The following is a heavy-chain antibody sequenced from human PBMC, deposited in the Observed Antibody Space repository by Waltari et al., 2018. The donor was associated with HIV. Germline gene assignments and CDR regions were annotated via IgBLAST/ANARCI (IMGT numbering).Heavy chain of an antibody. CDR2: IYHTGNT. J-gene: IGHJ4*02. V-gene: IGHV4-38-2*01. Sequence: QVQLQESGPGLVKPSATLSLTCAVAGHAISNGFYWAWLRQPPGKGLEWIGSIYHTGNTYYNPSLKNRVTISIDTSANQISLKLASVTAADTAVYYCASSTIIVVVPPRFFFDSWGQGSLVTVSS. D-gene: IGHD3-22*01. CDR3: ASSTIIVVVPPRFFFDS. CDR1: GHAISNGFY.